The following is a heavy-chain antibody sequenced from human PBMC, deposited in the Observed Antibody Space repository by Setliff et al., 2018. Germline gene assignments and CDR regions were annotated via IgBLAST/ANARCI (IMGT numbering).Heavy chain of an antibody. CDR1: GGSISSGGYS. V-gene: IGHV4-30-2*01. Sequence: SETLSLTCAVSGGSISSGGYSWSWIRQPPGKGLEWIGYIYHSGSTYYNPSLKSRVTISVDRSKNQFSLKLSSVTAADTAVYYCAAGLGYSGYDATKGSGWYFDYWGQGTLVTVS. CDR3: AAGLGYSGYDATKGSGWYFDY. CDR2: IYHSGST. J-gene: IGHJ4*02. D-gene: IGHD5-12*01.